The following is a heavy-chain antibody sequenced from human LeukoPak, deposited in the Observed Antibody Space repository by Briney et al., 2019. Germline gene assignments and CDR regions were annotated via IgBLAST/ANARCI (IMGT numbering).Heavy chain of an antibody. J-gene: IGHJ4*02. Sequence: GGSLRLSCAASGFTFSSYAMSWVRQAPGKGLEWVSAISGSGSGTYSADSVQGRFTISRDNSKNTLYLQMNSLRAEDTAVYYCAKSLYSSGSYWDPNFDYWGQGTLVTVSS. V-gene: IGHV3-23*01. CDR2: ISGSGSGT. CDR1: GFTFSSYA. CDR3: AKSLYSSGSYWDPNFDY. D-gene: IGHD3-10*01.